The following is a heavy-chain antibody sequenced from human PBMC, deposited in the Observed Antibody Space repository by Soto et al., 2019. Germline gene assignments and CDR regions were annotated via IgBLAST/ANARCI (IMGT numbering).Heavy chain of an antibody. J-gene: IGHJ6*03. D-gene: IGHD2-15*01. CDR1: GFTFRTYS. CDR2: ISSGSTTI. Sequence: EVQLVESGGDLVQPGGSLRLSCAASGFTFRTYSMNWVRLAPGKGLEWISYISSGSTTIYYADSVRGRFTISRDNAKNSLYLQMNSLRAEDTAVYYCAREPYCSGGSCYSFSREYYYYMDVWGKGTTVTVSS. V-gene: IGHV3-48*01. CDR3: AREPYCSGGSCYSFSREYYYYMDV.